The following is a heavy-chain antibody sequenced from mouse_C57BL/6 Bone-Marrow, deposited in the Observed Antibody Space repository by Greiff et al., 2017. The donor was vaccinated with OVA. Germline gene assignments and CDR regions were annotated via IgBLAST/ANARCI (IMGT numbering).Heavy chain of an antibody. CDR2: INPSSGYT. CDR3: ARGRITTVVARSPYYFDY. D-gene: IGHD1-1*01. CDR1: GYTFTSYT. V-gene: IGHV1-4*01. Sequence: VQLQESGAELARPGASVKMSCKASGYTFTSYTMHWVKQRPGQGLEWIGYINPSSGYTKYNQKFKDKATLTADKSSSTAYMQLSSLTSEDSAVYYCARGRITTVVARSPYYFDYWGQGTTLTVSS. J-gene: IGHJ2*01.